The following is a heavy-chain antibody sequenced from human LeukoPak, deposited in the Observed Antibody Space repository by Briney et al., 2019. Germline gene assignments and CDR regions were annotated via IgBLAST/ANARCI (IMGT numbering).Heavy chain of an antibody. CDR2: IYYSGST. CDR3: ARGTEDWFDP. V-gene: IGHV4-59*08. CDR1: GGSLSSYY. J-gene: IGHJ5*02. Sequence: SETLSLTCTVSGGSLSSYYWSWIRQPPGKGLEWIGYIYYSGSTNYNPSLKSRVTISVDTSKNQFSLKLSSVTAADTAVYYCARGTEDWFDPWGQGTLVTVSS.